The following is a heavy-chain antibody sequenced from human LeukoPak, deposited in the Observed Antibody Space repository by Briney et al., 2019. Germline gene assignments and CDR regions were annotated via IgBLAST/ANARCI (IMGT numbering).Heavy chain of an antibody. Sequence: PGGSLRLSCAASGFTVSSNYMSWVRQAPGKGLEWVSVIYSGGSTYYADSVKGRFTISRDNSKNTLYLQMNSLRAEDTAVYYCAKDLSGYSSSWSSPNWFDPWGQGTLVTVSS. V-gene: IGHV3-53*01. J-gene: IGHJ5*02. D-gene: IGHD6-13*01. CDR2: IYSGGST. CDR3: AKDLSGYSSSWSSPNWFDP. CDR1: GFTVSSNY.